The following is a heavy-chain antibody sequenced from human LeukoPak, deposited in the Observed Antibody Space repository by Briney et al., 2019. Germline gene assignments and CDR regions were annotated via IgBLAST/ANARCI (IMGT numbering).Heavy chain of an antibody. D-gene: IGHD4-11*01. CDR1: GGSISSGGYS. J-gene: IGHJ4*02. CDR3: ARGGLTTPFDY. CDR2: IYHSGST. V-gene: IGHV4-30-2*01. Sequence: SETLSLTCAVSGGSISSGGYSWGWIRQPPGKGLEWIGYIYHSGSTYYNPSLKSRVTISVDRSKNQFSLKLSSVTAADTAVYYCARGGLTTPFDYWGQGTLVTVSS.